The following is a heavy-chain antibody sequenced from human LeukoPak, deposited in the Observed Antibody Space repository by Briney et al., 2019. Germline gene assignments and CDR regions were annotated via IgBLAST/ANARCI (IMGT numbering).Heavy chain of an antibody. Sequence: SETLSLTCSVPGSSISSYYYSWIRQPAGEGLQWIGRVYPSGEKNYKPPLKSRVTLSLDTSKYQVSLKVTSLTAADTAVYFCARGIQGESFDYWGQGALVTVSS. V-gene: IGHV4-4*07. J-gene: IGHJ4*02. CDR1: GSSISSYY. CDR2: VYPSGEK. D-gene: IGHD3-16*01. CDR3: ARGIQGESFDY.